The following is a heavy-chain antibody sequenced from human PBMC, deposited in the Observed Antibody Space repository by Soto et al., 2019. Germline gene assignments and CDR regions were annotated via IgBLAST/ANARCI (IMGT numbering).Heavy chain of an antibody. V-gene: IGHV4-61*08. Sequence: SGDLCWRCIRKHPRKGLEWIGYIYYSGSTNYNPSLKSRVTISVDTSKNQFSLKLSSVTAADTAMYYFAKADEDIFGASGVLAYRVKGTLVPV. CDR2: IYYSGST. CDR3: AKADEDIFGASGVLAY. CDR1: SGDLC. J-gene: IGHJ4*02. D-gene: IGHD3-10*02.